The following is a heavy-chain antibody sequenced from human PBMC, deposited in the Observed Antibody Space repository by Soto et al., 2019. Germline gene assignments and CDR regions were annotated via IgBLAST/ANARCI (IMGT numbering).Heavy chain of an antibody. V-gene: IGHV4-59*01. CDR3: AREWRIQLRQGWFDP. Sequence: WETLSLTCTVSGGSISSYYWSWIRQPPGKGLEWIGYIYYSGSTNYNPSLKSRVTISVDTSKNQFSLKLSSVTAADTAVYYCAREWRIQLRQGWFDPWGQGTLVTVSS. CDR1: GGSISSYY. CDR2: IYYSGST. D-gene: IGHD5-18*01. J-gene: IGHJ5*02.